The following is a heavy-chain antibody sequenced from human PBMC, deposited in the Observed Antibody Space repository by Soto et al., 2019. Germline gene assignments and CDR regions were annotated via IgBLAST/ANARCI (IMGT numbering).Heavy chain of an antibody. Sequence: SVNVYCKSFGYTCSSYSLSRVRQAPGQGLEWMGGIIPIFGTANYAQKFQGRVTITADKSTRTAYMELSSLRSEDTAVYYCARDLATGLKWGQGTLVTASS. V-gene: IGHV1-69*06. J-gene: IGHJ4*02. CDR3: ARDLATGLK. CDR2: IIPIFGTA. D-gene: IGHD4-4*01. CDR1: GYTCSSYS.